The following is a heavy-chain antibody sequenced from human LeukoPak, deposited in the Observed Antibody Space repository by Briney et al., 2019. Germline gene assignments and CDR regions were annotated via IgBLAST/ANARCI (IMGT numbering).Heavy chain of an antibody. D-gene: IGHD3-10*01. J-gene: IGHJ4*02. CDR2: IYHSGST. V-gene: IGHV4-30-2*01. CDR3: ARGERITMVRGVIIKVRPFDY. CDR1: GGSISSGDYY. Sequence: SQTLSLTCTVSGGSISSGDYYWSWIRQPPGKGLEWIGYIYHSGSTNYNPSLKSRVTISVDTSKSQFSLKLSSVTAADTAVYYCARGERITMVRGVIIKVRPFDYWGQGTLVTVSS.